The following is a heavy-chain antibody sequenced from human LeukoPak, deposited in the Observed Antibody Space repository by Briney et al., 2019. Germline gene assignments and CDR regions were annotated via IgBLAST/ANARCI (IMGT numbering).Heavy chain of an antibody. V-gene: IGHV4-59*11. J-gene: IGHJ5*02. Sequence: SETLSLTCTVSGGSISSHYWSWIRQSPGKGLEWIGYIYYSGSTNYNPSLKSRVTISVDTSKNQFSLKLSSVTAADTAVYYCARDLRSGWYLGWDWFDPWGQGTLVTVSS. CDR1: GGSISSHY. CDR2: IYYSGST. CDR3: ARDLRSGWYLGWDWFDP. D-gene: IGHD6-19*01.